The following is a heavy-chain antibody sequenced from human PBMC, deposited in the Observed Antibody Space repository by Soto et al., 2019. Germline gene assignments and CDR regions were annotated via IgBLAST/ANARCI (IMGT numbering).Heavy chain of an antibody. D-gene: IGHD6-19*01. V-gene: IGHV3-23*01. CDR2: ISGSGGST. CDR3: AKVWPRAGSYYYYGMDV. Sequence: GGSLRLSFAASGFTFSSYAMSWVRQAPGKGLEWVSAISGSGGSTYYADSVKGRFTISRDNSKNTLYLQMNSLRAEDTAVYYCAKVWPRAGSYYYYGMDVWGQGTTVTVSS. CDR1: GFTFSSYA. J-gene: IGHJ6*02.